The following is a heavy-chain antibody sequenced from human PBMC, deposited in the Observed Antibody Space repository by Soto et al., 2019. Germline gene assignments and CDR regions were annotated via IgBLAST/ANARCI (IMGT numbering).Heavy chain of an antibody. Sequence: EVQLLESGGGLVQPGGSLRLSCAASGFTFSSYAMSWVRQAPGKGLEWVSDISGSGGSTYYADSVKGRFTISRDNSKNTLYLQMNSLRAEDTAVYYCAKDSRFPGSQSYYKDYWGQGTLVTVSS. CDR3: AKDSRFPGSQSYYKDY. D-gene: IGHD3-10*01. V-gene: IGHV3-23*01. CDR2: ISGSGGST. J-gene: IGHJ4*02. CDR1: GFTFSSYA.